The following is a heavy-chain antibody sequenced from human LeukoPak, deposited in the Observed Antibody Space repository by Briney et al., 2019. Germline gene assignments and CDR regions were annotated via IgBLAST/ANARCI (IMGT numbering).Heavy chain of an antibody. D-gene: IGHD1-20*01. CDR1: GGSISSGGNY. V-gene: IGHV4-30-2*01. CDR2: IYHTGST. J-gene: IGHJ4*02. CDR3: ARGRSTYHWNYVDY. Sequence: PSETLCLTCTVSGGSISSGGNYWSWIRQPPGKGLEWIGYIYHTGSTYYNPSLKSRVTISVDRSKNHFSLKLSSVTAADTAVYHCARGRSTYHWNYVDYWGQGTLVTVSS.